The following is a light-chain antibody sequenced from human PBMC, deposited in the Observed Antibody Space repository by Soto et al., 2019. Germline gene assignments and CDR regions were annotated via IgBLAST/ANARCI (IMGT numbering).Light chain of an antibody. Sequence: QSVLTQPPSASGTPGQRVTISCFGSSSNIGSNTVNWYQQVPGTAPKLLIYSDNQRPSGVPDRFSGSKSGTSASLAISGLQSEAEADYYCAVWDDSLNGWVFGGGTKLTVL. CDR1: SSNIGSNT. CDR3: AVWDDSLNGWV. V-gene: IGLV1-44*01. CDR2: SDN. J-gene: IGLJ3*02.